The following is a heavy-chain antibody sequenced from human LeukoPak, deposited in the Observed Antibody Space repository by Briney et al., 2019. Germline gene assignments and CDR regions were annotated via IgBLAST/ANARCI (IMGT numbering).Heavy chain of an antibody. CDR3: ARDSNSYGSGATIDY. D-gene: IGHD3-10*01. Sequence: GGSLRLSCAASGFTFSTYGMHWVRQAPGKGLEWLTDIWYDGSNKYYTDSVKGRFTISRDNSKNTLYLQMSSLRAEDRAVDYCARDSNSYGSGATIDYWGQGTLVTVSS. CDR2: IWYDGSNK. V-gene: IGHV3-33*01. J-gene: IGHJ4*02. CDR1: GFTFSTYG.